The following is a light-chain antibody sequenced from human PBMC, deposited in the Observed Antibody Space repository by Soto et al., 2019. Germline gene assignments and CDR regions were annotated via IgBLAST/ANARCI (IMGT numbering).Light chain of an antibody. CDR1: QDIRNF. CDR2: DAS. J-gene: IGKJ2*01. CDR3: QHYHNVPPT. V-gene: IGKV1-33*01. Sequence: DIQMTQSPSSLSASVGDRVTITCQASQDIRNFLSWIQHKPGKAPKLLIYDASDLETGVPSRFSGSGFGTDFTFTIRSLQPEDIGTYYCQHYHNVPPTFGQGTKLEI.